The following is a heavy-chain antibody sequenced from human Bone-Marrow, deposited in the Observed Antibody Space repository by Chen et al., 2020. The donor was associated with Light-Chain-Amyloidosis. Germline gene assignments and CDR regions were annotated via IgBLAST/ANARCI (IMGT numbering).Heavy chain of an antibody. V-gene: IGHV3-7*01. Sequence: EVQLVGSGGVFVQPGGSLTLSCPASAFNFNTCSMSWVRQAAGKGLDWVANIKQGGSEKYYVDSVKRRFTISRDNAKNPLYLQMNSLRADDTSVYYCARGPAYCGADCYAYFPQWGQETLVTVPS. CDR3: ARGPAYCGADCYAYFPQ. CDR1: AFNFNTCS. D-gene: IGHD2-21*02. CDR2: IKQGGSEK. J-gene: IGHJ1*01.